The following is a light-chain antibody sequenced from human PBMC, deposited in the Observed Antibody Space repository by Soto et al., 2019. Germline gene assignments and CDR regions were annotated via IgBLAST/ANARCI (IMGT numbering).Light chain of an antibody. V-gene: IGKV1-39*01. CDR2: GAS. J-gene: IGKJ3*01. CDR3: QQSYTAPYT. CDR1: RSISNY. Sequence: DIQMTQSPSSLSASVGDAVSLTCRASRSISNYLNWYQQKPGRAPKLLISGASSLQRGVQSRFSGSGSGTTFTLTITSLQPDDFAIYICQQSYTAPYTFGPGTKVEIK.